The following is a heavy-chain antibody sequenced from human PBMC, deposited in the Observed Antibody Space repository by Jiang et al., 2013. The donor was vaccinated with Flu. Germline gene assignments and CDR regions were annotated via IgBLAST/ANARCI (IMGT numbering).Heavy chain of an antibody. CDR1: GFTFSNAW. CDR2: IKSKTDGGTR. J-gene: IGHJ4*02. CDR3: GAGVGRSDFDY. Sequence: VQLVESGGGLVKPGSSLRLSCAASGFTFSNAWMSWVRQAPGRGLEWVGRIKSKTDGGTRDFAAPVKGGFAISRDDSKNTMYLQMTSLKTEDTAVYYCGAGVGRSDFDYWGQGNPGHRLL. D-gene: IGHD1-26*01. V-gene: IGHV3-15*01.